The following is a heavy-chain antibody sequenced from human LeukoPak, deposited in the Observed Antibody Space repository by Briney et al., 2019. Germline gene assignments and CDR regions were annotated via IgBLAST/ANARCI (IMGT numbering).Heavy chain of an antibody. CDR1: GFSVSGTH. Sequence: PGGSLRLSCAASGFSVSGTHMSWVRHAPGEGLEWVAAMYTGGTTYYTDAVTGRFTVSRDTSRNILFLHMDSLRAEDTAVYYCAKDEVTSGGGLASWGQGTLVIVSS. V-gene: IGHV3-53*01. D-gene: IGHD2-21*02. CDR2: MYTGGTT. J-gene: IGHJ5*02. CDR3: AKDEVTSGGGLAS.